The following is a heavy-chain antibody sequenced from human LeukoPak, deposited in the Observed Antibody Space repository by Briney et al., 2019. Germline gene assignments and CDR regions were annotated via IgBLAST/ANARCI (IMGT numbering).Heavy chain of an antibody. CDR1: GFTFSSYS. J-gene: IGHJ4*02. D-gene: IGHD6-19*01. Sequence: GGSLRLSCAASGFTFSSYSMNWVRQAPGKGLEWVSSISSSSSYIYYADSVKGRFTISRDNAKNSLYLQMNSLRAEDTAVYYCARDMALNTGYSSGWYRGSLGYWGQGTLVTVSS. CDR3: ARDMALNTGYSSGWYRGSLGY. V-gene: IGHV3-21*04. CDR2: ISSSSSYI.